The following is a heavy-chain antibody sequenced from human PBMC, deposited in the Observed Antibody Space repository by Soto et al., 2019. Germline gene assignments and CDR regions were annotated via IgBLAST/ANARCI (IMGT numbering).Heavy chain of an antibody. Sequence: GGSLRLSCAASGFTFNYYWMHWVRQAPGQGLVWVAHIQNDGSRTTYADSVKGRFTISRDNAKNTLFLQMNSLRAEDSAVYYCAKDRTSPTSYNRFDPWGQGTLVTFSS. D-gene: IGHD6-6*01. V-gene: IGHV3-74*01. CDR3: AKDRTSPTSYNRFDP. J-gene: IGHJ5*02. CDR1: GFTFNYYW. CDR2: IQNDGSRT.